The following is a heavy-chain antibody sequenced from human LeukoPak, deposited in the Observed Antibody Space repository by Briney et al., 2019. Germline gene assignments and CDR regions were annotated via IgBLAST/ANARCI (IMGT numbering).Heavy chain of an antibody. V-gene: IGHV4-39*01. Sequence: PSETLSLTCTVSGGSISSSSYYWGWIRQPPGKGLEWIGSIYYSGSTYYNPSLKSRVTISVDTSKNQFSLKLSSVTAADTAVYYCARRARSGRIAAAVDYWGQGTLVTVSS. CDR1: GGSISSSSYY. CDR2: IYYSGST. D-gene: IGHD6-13*01. J-gene: IGHJ4*02. CDR3: ARRARSGRIAAAVDY.